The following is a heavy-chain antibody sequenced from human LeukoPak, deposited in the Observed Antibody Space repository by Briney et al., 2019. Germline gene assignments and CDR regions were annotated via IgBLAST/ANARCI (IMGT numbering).Heavy chain of an antibody. V-gene: IGHV3-23*01. J-gene: IGHJ4*02. CDR2: ISASGGST. D-gene: IGHD6-13*01. Sequence: TGGSLRLSCAASGFTFSSYSMNWVRQAPGKGLEWVSVISASGGSTYYADSVKGRFTISRDNSKNTVYLQMNSLRAGDTAVYYCAKAAGGTSYNFDYWGQGTLVTVSS. CDR1: GFTFSSYS. CDR3: AKAAGGTSYNFDY.